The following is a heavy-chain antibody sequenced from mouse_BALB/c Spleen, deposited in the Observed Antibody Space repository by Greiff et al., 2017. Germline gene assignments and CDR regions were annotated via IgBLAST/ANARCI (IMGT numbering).Heavy chain of an antibody. CDR2: IDPENGDT. CDR3: NAGDYEGAY. V-gene: IGHV14-4*02. J-gene: IGHJ3*01. D-gene: IGHD2-4*01. CDR1: GFNIKDYY. Sequence: EVKLMESGAELVRSGASVKLSCTASGFNIKDYYMHWVKQRPEQGLEWIGWIDPENGDTEYAPKFQGKATMTADTSSNTAYLQLSSLTSEDTAVYYCNAGDYEGAYWGQGTRVTVSA.